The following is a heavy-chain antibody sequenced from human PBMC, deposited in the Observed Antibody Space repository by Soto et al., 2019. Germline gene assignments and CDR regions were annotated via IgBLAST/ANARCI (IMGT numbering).Heavy chain of an antibody. Sequence: PSETLSLTCSVSGYSISNTGYYWGWLRQAPGKGLEYIASVYYSWYTYYNPSLKSRVSMSFGTSKNQFSLQLTSVSATDTAVYFCVRRAWKFRGYYFDYWGKGIQVTASS. CDR2: VYYSWYT. CDR1: GYSISNTGYY. V-gene: IGHV4-39*01. J-gene: IGHJ4*02. CDR3: VRRAWKFRGYYFDY. D-gene: IGHD3-10*01.